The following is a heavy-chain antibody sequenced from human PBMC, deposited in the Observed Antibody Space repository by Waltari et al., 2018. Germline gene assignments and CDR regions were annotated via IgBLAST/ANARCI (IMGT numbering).Heavy chain of an antibody. CDR1: GGSFSGYY. CDR2: IKHRGST. CDR3: ARNRYFDY. Sequence: QVHLQQWGAGLLKPSETLSLTRAVYGGSFSGYYWSWIRRPPGKGLEWIGEIKHRGSTNYNPSLKSRVTISGDTSKNQFSLKLSSGTAADTAGYYCARNRYFDYWGQGTLVTVSS. J-gene: IGHJ4*02. V-gene: IGHV4-34*01.